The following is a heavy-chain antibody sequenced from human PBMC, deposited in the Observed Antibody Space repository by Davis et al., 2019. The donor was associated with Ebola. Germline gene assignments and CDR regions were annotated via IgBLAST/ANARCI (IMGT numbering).Heavy chain of an antibody. J-gene: IGHJ4*02. Sequence: GGSLRLSCAASGFTVSSNYMSWVRQAPGKGLEWVSVIYSGGSTYYAYSVKGRFTISRDNSKNTLYLQMNSLRAEDTAVYYCARDALRGYYDSSGYGLDYWGQGTLVTVSS. D-gene: IGHD3-22*01. CDR3: ARDALRGYYDSSGYGLDY. CDR2: IYSGGST. CDR1: GFTVSSNY. V-gene: IGHV3-66*01.